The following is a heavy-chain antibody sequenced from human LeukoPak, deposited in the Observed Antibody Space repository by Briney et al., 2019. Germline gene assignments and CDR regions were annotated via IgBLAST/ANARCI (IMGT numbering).Heavy chain of an antibody. D-gene: IGHD6-13*01. CDR3: ARALAAADFDY. CDR1: GFTVSSNY. J-gene: IGHJ4*02. Sequence: GGSLRLSCAASGFTVSSNYMSWVRQAPGKGLEWVSVIYSGGSTYYADSVKGRFTISRDNSKNTLYLQMNSLRAEDTAVYYCARALAAADFDYWGQGTLVTVSS. V-gene: IGHV3-53*01. CDR2: IYSGGST.